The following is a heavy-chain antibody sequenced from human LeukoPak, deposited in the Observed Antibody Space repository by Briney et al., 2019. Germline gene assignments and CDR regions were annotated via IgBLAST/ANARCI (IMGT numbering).Heavy chain of an antibody. V-gene: IGHV3-23*01. CDR2: ISGSGGST. D-gene: IGHD3-10*01. J-gene: IGHJ3*02. CDR3: AKDGGDRGTDDI. CDR1: GFTFNNYA. Sequence: GGSLRLSCAASGFTFNNYALSWVRQAPGKGLEWVSAISGSGGSTYYADSVKGRFTISRDNSKNTLYLQMNSLRAEDTAVYYCAKDGGDRGTDDIWGQGTMVTVSS.